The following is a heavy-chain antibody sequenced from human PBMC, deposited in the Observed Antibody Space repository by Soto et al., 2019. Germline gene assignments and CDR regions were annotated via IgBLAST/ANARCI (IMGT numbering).Heavy chain of an antibody. CDR3: AGTQRESSGWQDAFDI. CDR1: GGTSSSYA. CDR2: IIPIFGTA. V-gene: IGHV1-69*06. J-gene: IGHJ3*02. Sequence: ASVKVSCKASGGTSSSYAISWVRQAPGQGLEWMGGIIPIFGTANYAQKFQGRVTITADKSTSTAYMELSSLRSEDTAVYYCAGTQRESSGWQDAFDIWGQGTMVTVSS. D-gene: IGHD6-19*01.